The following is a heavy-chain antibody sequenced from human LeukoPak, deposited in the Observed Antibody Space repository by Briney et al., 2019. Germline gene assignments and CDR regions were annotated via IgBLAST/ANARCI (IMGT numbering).Heavy chain of an antibody. J-gene: IGHJ6*04. CDR3: ARDGAYSSGWSVDRWDYYGMDV. CDR1: GVSISSYY. D-gene: IGHD6-19*01. V-gene: IGHV4-59*01. CDR2: VYYSGST. Sequence: KASETLSLTCTVSGVSISSYYWRWMRQPPRKGLEWVGYVYYSGSTNHNPSLKSRVTISVDTSKNQFSLKLSSVTAADTAVYYCARDGAYSSGWSVDRWDYYGMDVWGKGTTVTVSS.